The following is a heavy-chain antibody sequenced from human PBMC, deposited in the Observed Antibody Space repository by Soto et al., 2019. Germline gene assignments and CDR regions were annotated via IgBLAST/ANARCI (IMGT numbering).Heavy chain of an antibody. CDR3: ATVSDYIWGSYRSNWFDP. CDR2: FDPEDGET. CDR1: GYTLTELS. V-gene: IGHV1-24*01. Sequence: ASVKFSCKVSGYTLTELSMHWVRQAPGKGLEWMGGFDPEDGETIYAQKFQGRVTMTEDTSTDTAYMELSSLRSEDTAVYYCATVSDYIWGSYRSNWFDPWGQGTLVTVSS. D-gene: IGHD3-16*02. J-gene: IGHJ5*02.